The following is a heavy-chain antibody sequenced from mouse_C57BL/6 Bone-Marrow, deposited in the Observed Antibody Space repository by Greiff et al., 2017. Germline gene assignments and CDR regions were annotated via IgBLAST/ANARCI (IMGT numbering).Heavy chain of an antibody. CDR3: ARGGAYYSNYGAMDY. D-gene: IGHD2-5*01. CDR1: GYSFTSYY. CDR2: IYPGSGNT. V-gene: IGHV1-66*01. J-gene: IGHJ4*01. Sequence: ESGPELVKPGASVKISCKASGYSFTSYYIHWVKQRPGQGLEWIGWIYPGSGNTKYNEKFKGKATLTADTSSSTAYMQLSSLTSEDSAVYYCARGGAYYSNYGAMDYWGQGTSVTVSS.